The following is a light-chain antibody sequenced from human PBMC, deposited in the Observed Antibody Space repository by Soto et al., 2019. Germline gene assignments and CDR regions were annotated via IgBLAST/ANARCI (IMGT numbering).Light chain of an antibody. V-gene: IGKV1-39*01. Sequence: DVQMTQSPSSLSASVGDRVTITCRASQSISSYLNWYQQKPGKAPKLLIYAASSLQSGVPSRFSGSGSETDFTLTISSLQPEDFATYSCQQSYITPWTFGQRT. CDR2: AAS. CDR1: QSISSY. J-gene: IGKJ1*01. CDR3: QQSYITPWT.